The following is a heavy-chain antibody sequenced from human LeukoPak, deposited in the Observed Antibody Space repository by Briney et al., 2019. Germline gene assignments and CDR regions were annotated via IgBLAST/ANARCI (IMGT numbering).Heavy chain of an antibody. D-gene: IGHD6-13*01. V-gene: IGHV4-59*11. Sequence: PSETLSLTCTVSGGSISSHYWSWIRQPPGKGLEWIGYIYYSGSTNYNPSLKSRVTISVDTSKNQFSLKLSSVTAADTAVYYCARVAAAAGIYYYYYYMDVWGKGTTITVSS. CDR1: GGSISSHY. CDR3: ARVAAAAGIYYYYYYMDV. CDR2: IYYSGST. J-gene: IGHJ6*03.